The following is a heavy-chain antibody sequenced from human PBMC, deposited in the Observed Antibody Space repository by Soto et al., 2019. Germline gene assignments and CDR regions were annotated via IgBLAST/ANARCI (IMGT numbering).Heavy chain of an antibody. CDR3: ARYSGKVRGFALLDYYGMDV. CDR2: LYSGGST. CDR1: GFTVSSNY. V-gene: IGHV3-66*01. J-gene: IGHJ6*02. Sequence: EVQLVESGGGLVQPGGSLRLSCAASGFTVSSNYMSWVRQAPGKGLEWVSVLYSGGSTYYADSVKGRFTISRDTSKNTLYLRMNSLRAEDTAVYYCARYSGKVRGFALLDYYGMDVWCQGATVTVSS. D-gene: IGHD3-10*01.